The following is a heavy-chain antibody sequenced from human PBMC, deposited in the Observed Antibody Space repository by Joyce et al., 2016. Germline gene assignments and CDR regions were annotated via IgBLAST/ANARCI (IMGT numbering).Heavy chain of an antibody. CDR2: IHPRDSYT. J-gene: IGHJ4*02. Sequence: VQLVQSGAEVKKPGGSLRISCIASGYTFSTYWIAWVRRLPGEGLEWLGRIHPRDSYTNYSPSFQGHVTISIDKSLTTAYLQWSSLKASDTAMYYCARRGYSDFDYYFEFWGQGTLVTVSS. V-gene: IGHV5-10-1*03. D-gene: IGHD5-12*01. CDR1: GYTFSTYW. CDR3: ARRGYSDFDYYFEF.